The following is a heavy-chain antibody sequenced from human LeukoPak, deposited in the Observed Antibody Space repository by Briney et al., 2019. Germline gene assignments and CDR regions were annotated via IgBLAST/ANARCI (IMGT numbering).Heavy chain of an antibody. Sequence: PGGSLRLSCAASRFTFSNYKLNWLRQAPGQGLEWVSSISSSSTYIYYADSVKGRFTISRDNARNSLYLQMNRLRAEDTAVYYCARESGSGEFDYWGQGTLVTVSS. J-gene: IGHJ4*02. V-gene: IGHV3-21*01. CDR1: RFTFSNYK. D-gene: IGHD6-19*01. CDR2: ISSSSTYI. CDR3: ARESGSGEFDY.